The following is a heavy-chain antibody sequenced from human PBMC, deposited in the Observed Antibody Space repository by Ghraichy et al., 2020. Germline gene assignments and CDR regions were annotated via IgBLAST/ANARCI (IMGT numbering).Heavy chain of an antibody. D-gene: IGHD2-8*01. J-gene: IGHJ5*02. Sequence: SETLSLTCTVSGGSISSSSYYWGWIRQPPGKGLEWIGSIYYSGSTYYNPSLKSRVTISVDTSKNQFSLKLSSVTAADTAVYYCARDSVDIVLMVYAMGRGWFDPWGQGTLVTVSS. CDR3: ARDSVDIVLMVYAMGRGWFDP. CDR2: IYYSGST. CDR1: GGSISSSSYY. V-gene: IGHV4-39*07.